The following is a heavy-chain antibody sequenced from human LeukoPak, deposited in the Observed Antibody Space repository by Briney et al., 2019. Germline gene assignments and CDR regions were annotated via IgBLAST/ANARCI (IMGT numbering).Heavy chain of an antibody. D-gene: IGHD2-21*02. CDR3: ARDIGSDSRGY. Sequence: PGGSLRLSCAASGFTFSSHSMNWVRQAPGKGLEWVSYVSSSSSTIYYADSVKGRFTISRDNAKNSLYLQMNSLRAEDTAVYYCARDIGSDSRGYWGQGTLVTVSS. CDR2: VSSSSSTI. CDR1: GFTFSSHS. V-gene: IGHV3-48*01. J-gene: IGHJ4*02.